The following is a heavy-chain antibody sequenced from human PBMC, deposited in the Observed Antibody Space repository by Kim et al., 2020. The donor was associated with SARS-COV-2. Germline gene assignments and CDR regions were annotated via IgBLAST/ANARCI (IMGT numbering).Heavy chain of an antibody. CDR3: AEGGLAAGRGVFDY. Sequence: GGSLRLSCTASGFTFGDYAMHWVRQAPGKGLEWVSGIGWNSGTIGYADSVKGRFTISRDNAKNSLYLQMNSLRAEDTALYYCAEGGLAAGRGVFDYWGQG. V-gene: IGHV3-9*01. D-gene: IGHD6-13*01. CDR1: GFTFGDYA. CDR2: IGWNSGTI. J-gene: IGHJ4*02.